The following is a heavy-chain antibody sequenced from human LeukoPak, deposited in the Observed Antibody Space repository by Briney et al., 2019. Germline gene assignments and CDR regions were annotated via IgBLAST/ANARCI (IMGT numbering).Heavy chain of an antibody. CDR2: INSDGSST. CDR3: AGFRREDPPH. CDR1: GXTFSSYW. J-gene: IGHJ4*02. Sequence: PGGSLRLSCAASGXTFSSYWVHWVRQAPGKGLVWVSRINSDGSSTTYADSAKGRFTVSRDNAKNTLYLQMNSLRAEDTAVYYCAGFRREDPPHWGQGTLVTVSS. V-gene: IGHV3-74*01. D-gene: IGHD3-10*01.